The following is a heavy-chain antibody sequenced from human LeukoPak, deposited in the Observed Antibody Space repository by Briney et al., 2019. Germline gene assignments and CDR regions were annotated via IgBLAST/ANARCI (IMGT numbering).Heavy chain of an antibody. CDR2: IYYSGST. J-gene: IGHJ4*02. CDR1: GDSISSSSYY. Sequence: PSETLSLTCTVSGDSISSSSYYWGWIRQPPGKGLEWIGSIYYSGSTYYNPSLKSRVTISVDTSKNQFSLKLSSVTAADTAVYYCARHWYSGSYADYWGQGTLVTVSS. D-gene: IGHD1-26*01. V-gene: IGHV4-39*01. CDR3: ARHWYSGSYADY.